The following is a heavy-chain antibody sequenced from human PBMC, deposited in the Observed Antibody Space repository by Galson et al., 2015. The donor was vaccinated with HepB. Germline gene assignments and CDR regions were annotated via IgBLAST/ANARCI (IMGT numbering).Heavy chain of an antibody. Sequence: SLRLSCAASGFTVSSNYMSWVRQAPGKGLEWVSVIYSGGSTYYADSVKGRFTISRDNSKNTLYLQMNSLRAEDTAVYYCARDSRGDSSWYWYFDLWGRGTLVTVSS. D-gene: IGHD6-13*01. CDR2: IYSGGST. V-gene: IGHV3-53*01. CDR1: GFTVSSNY. CDR3: ARDSRGDSSWYWYFDL. J-gene: IGHJ2*01.